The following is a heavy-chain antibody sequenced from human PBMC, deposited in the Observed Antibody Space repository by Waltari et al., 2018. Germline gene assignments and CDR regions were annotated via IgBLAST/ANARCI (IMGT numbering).Heavy chain of an antibody. CDR1: GYRFLTFY. V-gene: IGHV1-46*01. Sequence: QVPLVQSGSQVKKPGASVKLSCKASGYRFLTFYIHWVRLAPGQGRAWVGSMNPRGGSTIYAQKFQGRVIMTRDTSTSTVYMDLNSLRSEDTAVYFCARAPCGGNCYFDSWGQGTLLTVSS. J-gene: IGHJ4*02. CDR2: MNPRGGST. D-gene: IGHD2-21*02. CDR3: ARAPCGGNCYFDS.